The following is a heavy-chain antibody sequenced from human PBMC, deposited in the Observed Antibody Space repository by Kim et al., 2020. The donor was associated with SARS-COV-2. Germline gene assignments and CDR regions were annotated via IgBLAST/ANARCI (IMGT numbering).Heavy chain of an antibody. CDR1: GFTFTSSA. Sequence: SVKVSCKASGFTFTSSAVQWVRQARGQRLEWIGWIVVGSGNTNYAQKFQERVTITRDMSTSTAYMELSSLRSEDTAVYYCAAVSPIYYDSSGYLPRTADYWGQGTLVTVSS. V-gene: IGHV1-58*01. D-gene: IGHD3-22*01. CDR3: AAVSPIYYDSSGYLPRTADY. J-gene: IGHJ4*02. CDR2: IVVGSGNT.